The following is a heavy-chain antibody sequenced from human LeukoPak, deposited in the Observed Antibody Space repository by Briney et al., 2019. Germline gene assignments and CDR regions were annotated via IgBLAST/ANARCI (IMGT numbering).Heavy chain of an antibody. CDR1: GYTFTSYA. D-gene: IGHD3-22*01. Sequence: GASVKVSCKASGYTFTSYAMHWVRQAPGQRLEWMGWSNAGNGNTKYSQEFQGRVTITRDTSASTAYMELSSLRSEDMAVYYCATFKIAVAGITMIVVVIGFYYFDYWGQGTLVTVSS. V-gene: IGHV1-3*02. CDR2: SNAGNGNT. J-gene: IGHJ4*02. CDR3: ATFKIAVAGITMIVVVIGFYYFDY.